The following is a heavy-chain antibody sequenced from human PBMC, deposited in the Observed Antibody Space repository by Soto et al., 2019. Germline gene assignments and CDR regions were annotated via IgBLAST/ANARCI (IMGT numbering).Heavy chain of an antibody. Sequence: SEALSVTGTVSGGSISSSSYYWGWIRQPPGKGLEWIGSIYYSGSTYYNPSLKSRVTISVDTSKNQFSLKLSSVTAADTAVYYCATPLLYSGSRPVDYWGQGTLVTVSS. CDR1: GGSISSSSYY. J-gene: IGHJ4*02. V-gene: IGHV4-39*01. CDR3: ATPLLYSGSRPVDY. D-gene: IGHD1-26*01. CDR2: IYYSGST.